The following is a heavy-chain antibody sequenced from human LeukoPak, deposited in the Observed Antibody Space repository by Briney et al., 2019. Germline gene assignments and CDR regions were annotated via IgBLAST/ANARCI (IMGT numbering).Heavy chain of an antibody. V-gene: IGHV3-9*01. J-gene: IGHJ1*01. Sequence: PGGSLRLSCTASGFTLDDYVMHWVRQVPGKGLEWVSGIRWDGFTLGYAGSVKGRFTISRDNAKNSLFLQMNSLRLEDTAFYFCAKGPPPSRPKYYYDTTGYFAEYFQLWGQGTLVAVSS. D-gene: IGHD3-22*01. CDR1: GFTLDDYV. CDR2: IRWDGFTL. CDR3: AKGPPPSRPKYYYDTTGYFAEYFQL.